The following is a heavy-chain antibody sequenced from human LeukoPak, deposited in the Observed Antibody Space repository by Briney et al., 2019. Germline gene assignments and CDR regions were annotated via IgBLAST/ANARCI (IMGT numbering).Heavy chain of an antibody. D-gene: IGHD6-25*01. CDR1: GLTVTSNY. V-gene: IGHV3-53*01. CDR2: IYSGGDT. CDR3: ARPGYSTGAFDY. Sequence: GGSLRLSCAASGLTVTSNYMSWIRQAPGKGLEWVSAIYSGGDTYYADSVEGRFTISRDNSKNTLYLQMNSLRAEDTAVYYCARPGYSTGAFDYWGQGTLVTVSS. J-gene: IGHJ4*02.